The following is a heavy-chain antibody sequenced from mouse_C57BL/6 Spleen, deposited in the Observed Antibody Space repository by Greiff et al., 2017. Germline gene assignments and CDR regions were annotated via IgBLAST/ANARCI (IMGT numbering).Heavy chain of an antibody. Sequence: QVQLKQSGAELVRPGASVTLTCKASGYTFTDYEMHWVKQTPVHGLEWIGAIDPETGGTAYTQKFKGKAILTADKSSSTAYMEIRSLTSEDSADYYCTRPHYCGSSPYWYFDVWGTGTTVTVSS. CDR2: IDPETGGT. J-gene: IGHJ1*03. CDR3: TRPHYCGSSPYWYFDV. CDR1: GYTFTDYE. V-gene: IGHV1-15*01. D-gene: IGHD1-1*01.